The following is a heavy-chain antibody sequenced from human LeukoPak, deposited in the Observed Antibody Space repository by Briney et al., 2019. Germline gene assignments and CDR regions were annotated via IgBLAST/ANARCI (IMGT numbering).Heavy chain of an antibody. CDR3: AKGDPGYSSGWYRYFQH. J-gene: IGHJ1*01. Sequence: GGSLRLSCAASGFTFSSYAMSWVRQAPGKGLEWVSAISGSGGSTYYADSVKGRFTISRDNSKNTLYLQMNSLRAEDTAVYYCAKGDPGYSSGWYRYFQHWGQGTLVTVSS. CDR2: ISGSGGST. V-gene: IGHV3-23*01. CDR1: GFTFSSYA. D-gene: IGHD6-19*01.